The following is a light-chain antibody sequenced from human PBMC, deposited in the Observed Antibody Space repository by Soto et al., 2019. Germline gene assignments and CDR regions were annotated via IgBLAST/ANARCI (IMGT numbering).Light chain of an antibody. CDR1: QSVSSSY. V-gene: IGKV3-20*01. CDR2: GAS. CDR3: QQYGSSPHT. J-gene: IGKJ2*01. Sequence: EIVLTQSPVTLSLSPGERATLSCRARQSVSSSYLAWYQHKPGQAPRLLIYGASSRATGIPDRFSGSGSGTDFTLTISRLEPEDFAVYYCQQYGSSPHTFGQGTKLEIQ.